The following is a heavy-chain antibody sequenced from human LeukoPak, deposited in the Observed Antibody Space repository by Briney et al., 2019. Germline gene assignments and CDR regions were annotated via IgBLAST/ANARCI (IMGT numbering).Heavy chain of an antibody. Sequence: GGSLRLSCAASGFIFSNAWMNWVRQAPGKGLEWVGHIKSKTDGGTTDYAAPVKGRFTISRDGSKNTLYLQMNSLKTEDTAVYYCIRYGYNLAEYYQHWGQGTLVTVSS. V-gene: IGHV3-15*07. CDR2: IKSKTDGGTT. CDR3: IRYGYNLAEYYQH. CDR1: GFIFSNAW. D-gene: IGHD5-24*01. J-gene: IGHJ1*01.